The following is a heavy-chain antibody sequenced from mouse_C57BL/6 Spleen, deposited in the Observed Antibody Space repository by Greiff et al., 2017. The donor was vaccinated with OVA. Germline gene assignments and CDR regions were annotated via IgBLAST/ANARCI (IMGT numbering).Heavy chain of an antibody. V-gene: IGHV1-69*01. CDR2: IDPSDSYT. CDR1: GYTFTSYW. CDR3: ARRDYYGRNAMDY. J-gene: IGHJ4*01. D-gene: IGHD1-1*01. Sequence: QVQLQQPGAELVMPGASVKLSCKASGYTFTSYWMHWVKQRPGQGLEWIGEIDPSDSYTNYNQKFKGKSTLTVDKSSSTAYMQLSSLTSEDSAVYYGARRDYYGRNAMDYWGQGTSVTVSS.